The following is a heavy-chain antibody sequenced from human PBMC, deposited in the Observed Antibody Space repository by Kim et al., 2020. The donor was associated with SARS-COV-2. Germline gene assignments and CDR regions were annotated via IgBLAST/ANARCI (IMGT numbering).Heavy chain of an antibody. V-gene: IGHV5-51*01. D-gene: IGHD1-26*01. CDR3: ARQGVVGSPYFYGFNV. CDR1: GYIFNVYY. J-gene: IGHJ6*02. Sequence: GESLQISCHGSGYIFNVYYIAWVRQMPGKGLEWMGIIYPGDSDTRYNPFFQGQVTISVDKSSATAYLQWGSLKASDTATYYCARQGVVGSPYFYGFNVWGQGTTVTVSS. CDR2: IYPGDSDT.